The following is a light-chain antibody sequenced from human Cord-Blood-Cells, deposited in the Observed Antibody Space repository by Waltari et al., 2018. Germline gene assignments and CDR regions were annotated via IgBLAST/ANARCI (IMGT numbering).Light chain of an antibody. CDR2: DNG. CDR1: SSNIGAGYD. V-gene: IGLV1-40*01. CDR3: QSYDSSRSGSV. Sequence: QSVLTQPPSVSGAPGQRVTISCTGSSSNIGAGYDVHWYQQLPGTAPKLLIYDNGNRPSGVRDRCSGSKTGTSASLAMTGRQAEDEADYYCQSYDSSRSGSVFGGGTKLTVL. J-gene: IGLJ3*02.